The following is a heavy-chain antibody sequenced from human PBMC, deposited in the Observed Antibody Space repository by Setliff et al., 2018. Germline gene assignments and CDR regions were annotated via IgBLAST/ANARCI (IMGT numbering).Heavy chain of an antibody. D-gene: IGHD2-15*01. Sequence: PGESLKISCKGSGYSFSNFWIGWVRQMPGKGLEWMGIIYPGDSHTRYSPSFQGQVTMSADKSINTAYLQWSNLKASDRAVYYCARIRLCGGRVICPPGRYVDVWGKGATVTVSS. J-gene: IGHJ6*03. CDR2: IYPGDSHT. V-gene: IGHV5-51*01. CDR3: ARIRLCGGRVICPPGRYVDV. CDR1: GYSFSNFW.